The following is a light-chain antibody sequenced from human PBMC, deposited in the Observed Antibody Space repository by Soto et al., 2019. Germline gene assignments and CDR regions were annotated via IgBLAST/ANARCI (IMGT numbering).Light chain of an antibody. CDR1: QGISSY. V-gene: IGKV1-8*01. Sequence: AIRMTQSPSSLSASTGDRVTITCRASQGISSYLAWYQQKPGKAPKLLIYAASTLQSGVPSRFSGSGSGTDFTLTISCLQSEDFATYYCQQYYSYPHTFGGGTKVVIK. CDR2: AAS. CDR3: QQYYSYPHT. J-gene: IGKJ4*01.